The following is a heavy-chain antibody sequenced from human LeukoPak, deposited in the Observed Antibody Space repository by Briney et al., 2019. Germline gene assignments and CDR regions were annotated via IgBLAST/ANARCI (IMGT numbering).Heavy chain of an antibody. V-gene: IGHV3-30*02. CDR1: GFTFSSYG. J-gene: IGHJ4*02. CDR2: IRYDGSNK. CDR3: AKDPRGEYYFDY. D-gene: IGHD3-10*01. Sequence: GGSLRLSCAASGFTFSSYGMHWVRQAPGKGLEWVAFIRYDGSNKYYADSVKGRFTISRDNSKNTLYLQMDSLRAEDTAVYYCAKDPRGEYYFDYWGQGTLVTVSS.